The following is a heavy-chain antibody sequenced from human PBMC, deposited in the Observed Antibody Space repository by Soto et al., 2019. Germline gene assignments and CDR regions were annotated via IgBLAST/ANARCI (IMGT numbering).Heavy chain of an antibody. V-gene: IGHV1-46*01. D-gene: IGHD3-22*01. CDR2: INPSGGST. Sequence: GASVKVSCKASGYTFTSYYMHWVRQAPGQGLEWMGIINPSGGSTSYAQKFQGRVTMTRDTSTSTVYMELSSLRSEDTAVYYCARDYYDSSGYYSIHFDYWGQGTLVTVSS. CDR1: GYTFTSYY. J-gene: IGHJ4*02. CDR3: ARDYYDSSGYYSIHFDY.